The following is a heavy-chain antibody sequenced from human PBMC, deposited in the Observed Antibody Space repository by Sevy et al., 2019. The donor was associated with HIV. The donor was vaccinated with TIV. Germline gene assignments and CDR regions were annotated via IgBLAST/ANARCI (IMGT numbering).Heavy chain of an antibody. V-gene: IGHV3-48*01. CDR2: ISSSTI. CDR3: ARLSGYSSSWSYFDY. J-gene: IGHJ4*02. D-gene: IGHD6-13*01. CDR1: GFTFSSYS. Sequence: GGSLRLSCAASGFTFSSYSMYWVRQAPGKGLEWVSYISSSTIYYADSVKGRFTISRDNAKNSLYLQMNSLRAEDTAVYYCARLSGYSSSWSYFDYWGQGTLVTVSS.